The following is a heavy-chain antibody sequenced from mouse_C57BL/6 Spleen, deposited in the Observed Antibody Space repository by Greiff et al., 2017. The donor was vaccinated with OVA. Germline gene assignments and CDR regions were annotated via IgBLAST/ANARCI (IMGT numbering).Heavy chain of an antibody. D-gene: IGHD1-1*01. CDR2: IYPRSGNT. J-gene: IGHJ4*01. Sequence: QVQLVESGAELARPGASVKLSCKASGYTFTSYGISWVKQRTGQGLEWIGEIYPRSGNTYYNEKFKGKATLTADKSSSTAYMELRSLTSEDSAVYFCARKDYYGSSYAMDYWGQGTSVTVSS. V-gene: IGHV1-81*01. CDR3: ARKDYYGSSYAMDY. CDR1: GYTFTSYG.